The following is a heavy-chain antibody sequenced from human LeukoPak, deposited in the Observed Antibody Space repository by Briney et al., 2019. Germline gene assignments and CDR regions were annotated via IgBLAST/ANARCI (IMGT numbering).Heavy chain of an antibody. CDR2: VTWDGDRT. Sequence: GASLRLSCAASGFTFDDYTMHWVRQVPGKGLEWLSFVTWDGDRTYTADSVRGRFGISRDNTKNSLYLQMNSLRPEDTGLYFCAKDRRRIEKATVFDYWGQGTLVTVSS. J-gene: IGHJ4*02. D-gene: IGHD5-24*01. CDR3: AKDRRRIEKATVFDY. CDR1: GFTFDDYT. V-gene: IGHV3-43*01.